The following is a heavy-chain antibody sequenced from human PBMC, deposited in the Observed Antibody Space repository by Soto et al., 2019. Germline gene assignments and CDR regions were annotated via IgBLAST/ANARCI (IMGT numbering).Heavy chain of an antibody. CDR1: GYTFTYYH. CDR3: ARVSYSYGLLLYLDY. CDR2: INPNGGDT. J-gene: IGHJ4*02. D-gene: IGHD5-18*01. Sequence: ASVKVSCKASGYTFTYYHVHWVRQAPGQGLEWIGIINPNGGDTRYAQKFQGRVTMTRDTSTSTVYMEVSSLRSEDTALYYCARVSYSYGLLLYLDYWGQGTLVTVSS. V-gene: IGHV1-46*01.